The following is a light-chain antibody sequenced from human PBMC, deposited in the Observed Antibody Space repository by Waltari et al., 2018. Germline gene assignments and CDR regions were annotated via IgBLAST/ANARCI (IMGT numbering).Light chain of an antibody. V-gene: IGKV3-20*01. CDR3: QHYLRLPVT. Sequence: EIVLTQSPGTLSLSLGERATLSCRASQSVSRALTWYQHKPGQAPRLLIYGAPTRATGIPDRFSGSGSGTDFSLTISRLEPDDFAVYYCQHYLRLPVTFGQGTTVEI. CDR2: GAP. CDR1: QSVSRA. J-gene: IGKJ1*01.